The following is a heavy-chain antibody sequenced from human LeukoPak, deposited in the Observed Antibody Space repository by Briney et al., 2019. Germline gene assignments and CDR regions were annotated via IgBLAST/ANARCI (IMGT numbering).Heavy chain of an antibody. V-gene: IGHV3-9*01. CDR2: ISWNSGSI. J-gene: IGHJ2*01. Sequence: GRSLRLSCAASGFTFDDYAMHWVRQAPGKGLEWVSGISWNSGSIGYADSVKGRFTISRDNAKNSLYLQMNSLRAEDTALYYCAKDIADGDYAASYWYFDLWGRGTLVTVSS. CDR1: GFTFDDYA. CDR3: AKDIADGDYAASYWYFDL. D-gene: IGHD4-17*01.